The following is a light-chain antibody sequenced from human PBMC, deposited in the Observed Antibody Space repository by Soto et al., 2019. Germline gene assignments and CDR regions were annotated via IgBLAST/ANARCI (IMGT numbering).Light chain of an antibody. CDR2: EVS. Sequence: QSALTQPASVSGSPGQSITISCTGTSSDVGGYNYVSWYQQHPGKAPKLMIYEVSNRPSGVSNRFSGSKSGNTASLTISGLEDDDAADYCCSSYTSSSTLVVFGGGTKLTVL. J-gene: IGLJ2*01. CDR3: SSYTSSSTLVV. V-gene: IGLV2-14*01. CDR1: SSDVGGYNY.